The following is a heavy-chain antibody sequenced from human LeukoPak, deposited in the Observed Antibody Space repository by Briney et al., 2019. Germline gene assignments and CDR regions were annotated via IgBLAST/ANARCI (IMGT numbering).Heavy chain of an antibody. Sequence: GGSLRLSCAASGFTFSSYEMNWVRQAPGKGLEWVSYISSSGSTKYYADSVKGRFTISRDNAQNSLYLQMNSLRAEDTAVYYCARIRGSQYYFDSWGQGTLVTVSS. CDR1: GFTFSSYE. J-gene: IGHJ4*02. CDR3: ARIRGSQYYFDS. CDR2: ISSSGSTK. V-gene: IGHV3-48*03.